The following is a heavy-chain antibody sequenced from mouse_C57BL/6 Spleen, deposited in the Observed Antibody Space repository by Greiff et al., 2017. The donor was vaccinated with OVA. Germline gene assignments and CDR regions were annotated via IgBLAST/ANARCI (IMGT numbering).Heavy chain of an antibody. J-gene: IGHJ3*01. CDR2: ISYYGSN. Sequence: EVQLQQSGPGLVKPSQSLSLTCSVTGYYITSGYYWNWIRQFPGNKLEWMGYISYYGSNNYNPSLKNLISITRDTSKNQFFLKLNSVTTEDTSTYYCARDYGNYGCAYWGQGTLVTVAA. CDR3: ARDYGNYGCAY. V-gene: IGHV3-6*01. CDR1: GYYITSGYY. D-gene: IGHD2-1*01.